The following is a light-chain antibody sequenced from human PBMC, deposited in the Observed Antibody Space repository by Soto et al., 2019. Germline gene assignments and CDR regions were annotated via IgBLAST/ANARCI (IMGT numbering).Light chain of an antibody. CDR1: SSDVGGYNY. CDR3: SSYTSSSTVV. Sequence: QSALTQPASVSGSPGQSITISCTGTSSDVGGYNYVSWYQQHPGKAPKLMIYYVSNRPSGVSNRFSGSKSGNTASLTISGLQAEYEADYYCSSYTSSSTVVFGGGTKLTVL. V-gene: IGLV2-14*01. J-gene: IGLJ2*01. CDR2: YVS.